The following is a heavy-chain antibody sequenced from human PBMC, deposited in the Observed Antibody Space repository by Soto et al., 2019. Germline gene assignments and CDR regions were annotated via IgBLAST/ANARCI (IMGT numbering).Heavy chain of an antibody. CDR2: IYYSGST. J-gene: IGHJ6*02. D-gene: IGHD2-2*01. Sequence: SETLSLTCTVSGGSISSGDYYWSWIRQPPGKGLEWIGYIYYSGSTYYNPSLKSRVTISVDTSKNQFSLKLSSVTAADTAVYYCARYQPLYGMDAWGQGTTVTVSS. CDR1: GGSISSGDYY. V-gene: IGHV4-30-4*01. CDR3: ARYQPLYGMDA.